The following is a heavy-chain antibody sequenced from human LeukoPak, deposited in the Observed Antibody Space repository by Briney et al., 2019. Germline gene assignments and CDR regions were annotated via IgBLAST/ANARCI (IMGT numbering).Heavy chain of an antibody. D-gene: IGHD3-3*01. Sequence: SQTLSLTCTVSGGSINSDNPYWSWTRQPAGKTLEWIGHIYFNGRASYNPSLESRVPISVHTSKRQFSLRLNSVTAADTAVYYCARVSPYTVFGVITYYYCFMDVWGKGTPVTVSS. CDR2: IYFNGRA. V-gene: IGHV4-61*09. CDR3: ARVSPYTVFGVITYYYCFMDV. CDR1: GGSINSDNPY. J-gene: IGHJ6*03.